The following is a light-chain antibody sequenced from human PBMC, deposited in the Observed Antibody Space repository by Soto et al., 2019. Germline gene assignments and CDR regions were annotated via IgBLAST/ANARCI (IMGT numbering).Light chain of an antibody. V-gene: IGLV4-69*01. J-gene: IGLJ7*01. CDR2: LNSDGSH. CDR1: SGHSSYA. CDR3: QTWGTGIAV. Sequence: QSVLTQSPSASASLGASVKLTCTLSSGHSSYAIAWHQQQPEKGPRYLMKLNSDGSHSKGAGIPDRFSGSSSGAERYLTISSLQSEDEADYYCQTWGTGIAVFGGGTQLTVL.